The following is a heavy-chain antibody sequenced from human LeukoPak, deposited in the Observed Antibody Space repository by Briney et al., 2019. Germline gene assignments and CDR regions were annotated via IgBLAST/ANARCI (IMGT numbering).Heavy chain of an antibody. CDR3: ARDSSGGSCYSRHFDY. J-gene: IGHJ4*02. CDR2: ISAYNGNT. CDR1: GYTFTSYG. D-gene: IGHD2-15*01. V-gene: IGHV1-18*01. Sequence: ASVKVSCKASGYTFTSYGISWVRQAPGQGLEWMGWISAYNGNTNYAQKLQGRVTMTTDTSTSTAYMELRSLRSDDTAVYYCARDSSGGSCYSRHFDYWGQGTLVTVSS.